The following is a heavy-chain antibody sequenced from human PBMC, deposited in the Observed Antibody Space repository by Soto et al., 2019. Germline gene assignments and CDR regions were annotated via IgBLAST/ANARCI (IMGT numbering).Heavy chain of an antibody. CDR2: IGAYNGDT. Sequence: QDQLVQSGGEVKKPGASVKVSCKASGYSFTNYGITWVRQAPGQGFEWMGWIGAYNGDTNYAQKLQGRVTMTTDASTSTAYLELRSLRSDDTAVYYCARDRGVAPPVAGNTHYYYYMDVWGKGTTVTVSS. D-gene: IGHD6-19*01. J-gene: IGHJ6*03. CDR3: ARDRGVAPPVAGNTHYYYYMDV. CDR1: GYSFTNYG. V-gene: IGHV1-18*01.